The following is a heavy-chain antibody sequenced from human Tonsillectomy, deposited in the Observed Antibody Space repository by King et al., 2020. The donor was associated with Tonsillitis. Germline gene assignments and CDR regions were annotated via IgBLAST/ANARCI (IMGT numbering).Heavy chain of an antibody. CDR1: GFTFGDYA. V-gene: IGHV3-49*04. Sequence: VQLVESGGGLVQPGRSLRLSCTASGFTFGDYAMSWVRQTPRKGLEWVGFIRSKAYGGTTEYAASVKGRFTISRDDSKSIASLQMNSLKTEDTAGYYCTRVGYGDYVGSFDYWGQGTLVTVS. D-gene: IGHD4-17*01. CDR2: IRSKAYGGTT. J-gene: IGHJ4*02. CDR3: TRVGYGDYVGSFDY.